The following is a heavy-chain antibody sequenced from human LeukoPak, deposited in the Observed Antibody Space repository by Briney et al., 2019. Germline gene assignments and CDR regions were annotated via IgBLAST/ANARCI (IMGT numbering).Heavy chain of an antibody. CDR3: AGERGEEYSSGWYKTNYFYN. V-gene: IGHV4-39*07. D-gene: IGHD6-19*01. CDR2: IYYSGST. J-gene: IGHJ4*02. Sequence: SETLSLTCTVSGGSISSSSYYWGWIRQPPGKGLEWIGSIYYSGSTYYNPSLKSRVTISADMSKNQISLKLTSVTGADTAVYYCAGERGEEYSSGWYKTNYFYNWGQGIRVTVSS. CDR1: GGSISSSSYY.